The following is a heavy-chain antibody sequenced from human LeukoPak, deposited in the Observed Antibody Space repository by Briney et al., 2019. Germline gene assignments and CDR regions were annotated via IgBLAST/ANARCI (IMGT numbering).Heavy chain of an antibody. CDR3: ARLADILTA. D-gene: IGHD3-9*01. J-gene: IGHJ5*02. V-gene: IGHV4-59*12. Sequence: PSETLSLTCTVSGGSIGSYYWSWIRQPPGKGLEWIGYIYYSGSTNYNPSLKSRVTISVDTSKNQFSLKLSSVTAADTAVYYCARLADILTAWGQGTLVTVSS. CDR2: IYYSGST. CDR1: GGSIGSYY.